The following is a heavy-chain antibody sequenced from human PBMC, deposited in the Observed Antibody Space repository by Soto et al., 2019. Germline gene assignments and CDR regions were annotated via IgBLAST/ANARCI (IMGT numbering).Heavy chain of an antibody. CDR1: GVPVSGNY. CDR3: ARMMYSSSCFSY. V-gene: IGHV3-53*04. CDR2: IYSGGST. Sequence: PGGSPSLSCAYSGVPVSGNYMSCVRPAPGKGLEWVSVIYSGGSTYYADSVKGRFAISRHNSKNTLYLQMNSLRAEDTAVYYCARMMYSSSCFSYWGQGTLVTVSS. J-gene: IGHJ4*02. D-gene: IGHD6-6*01.